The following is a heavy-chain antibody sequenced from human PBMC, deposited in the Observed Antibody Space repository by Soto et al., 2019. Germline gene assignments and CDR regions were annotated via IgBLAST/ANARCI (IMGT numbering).Heavy chain of an antibody. V-gene: IGHV1-3*01. CDR3: ARGEVRLNY. D-gene: IGHD1-26*01. CDR1: GYTFTSYA. CDR2: INGGNGNT. Sequence: QVQLVQSGAEVKKPGASVKVSCEASGYTFTSYAMHWVRQAPGKRLEWMGWINGGNGNTKYSQKFQGRVTITRDTSASTAYMELSSLISEDTAVDYCARGEVRLNYWGQGTLVTVSS. J-gene: IGHJ4*02.